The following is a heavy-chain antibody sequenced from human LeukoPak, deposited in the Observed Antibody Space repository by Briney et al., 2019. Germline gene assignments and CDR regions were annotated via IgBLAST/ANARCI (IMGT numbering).Heavy chain of an antibody. CDR1: GGSISSGSYY. J-gene: IGHJ3*02. CDR3: ARDGARPNDAFDI. V-gene: IGHV4-61*02. CDR2: IYTSGST. D-gene: IGHD6-6*01. Sequence: PSETLSLTCTVSGGSISSGSYYWSWIRQPAGKGLEWIGRIYTSGSTNYNPSLKSRVTISVDTSKNQFSLKLSSVTAADTAVYYCARDGARPNDAFDIWGQGTMVTVSS.